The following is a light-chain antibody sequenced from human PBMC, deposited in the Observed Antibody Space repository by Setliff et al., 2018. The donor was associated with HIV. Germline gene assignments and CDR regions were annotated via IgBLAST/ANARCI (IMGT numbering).Light chain of an antibody. CDR3: SSYTGRSTFV. V-gene: IGLV2-14*03. CDR1: SSDVGSYNF. J-gene: IGLJ1*01. Sequence: QSALTQPASVSGSPGQSITISCSGTSSDVGSYNFVSWYQQHPGKAPQLIIYDVSKRPSGVSNRFSGSKSGNTASLTISGLQAEDEADYHCSSYTGRSTFVFGTGTKVTVL. CDR2: DVS.